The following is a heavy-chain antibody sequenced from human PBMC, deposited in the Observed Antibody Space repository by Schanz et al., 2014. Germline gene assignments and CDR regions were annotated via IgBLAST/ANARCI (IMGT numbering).Heavy chain of an antibody. V-gene: IGHV3-30*02. CDR2: IPFDASNK. CDR1: GFTFSSYG. D-gene: IGHD5-18*01. CDR3: AREEGYGYGPGAFDI. J-gene: IGHJ3*02. Sequence: VQLVESGGGLVKPGGSLRLSCAASGFTFSSYGMNWVRQALGKGLEWLTFIPFDASNKYYADSVKGRFTISRDNSKNTLSLQMNSLRAEDTAVYYCAREEGYGYGPGAFDIWGQGTMVTVSS.